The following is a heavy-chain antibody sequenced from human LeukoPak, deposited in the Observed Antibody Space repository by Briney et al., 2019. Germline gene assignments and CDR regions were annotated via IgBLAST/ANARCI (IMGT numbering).Heavy chain of an antibody. V-gene: IGHV4-39*07. D-gene: IGHD3-22*01. CDR1: GDSISNNNYY. CDR3: ARGGERYFYESSAYYPEYFHH. CDR2: IYYSGSP. Sequence: PSETLSLTCTVSGDSISNNNYYWAWIRQPPGKGLECIGSIYYSGSPYYNPSLKSRVTLPVDTSKKQFSLKLSSVTAADTAVYYCARGGERYFYESSAYYPEYFHHWGQGTLVTVSS. J-gene: IGHJ1*01.